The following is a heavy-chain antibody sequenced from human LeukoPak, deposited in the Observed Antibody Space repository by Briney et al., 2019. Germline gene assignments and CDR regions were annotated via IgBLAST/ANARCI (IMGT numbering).Heavy chain of an antibody. Sequence: GGSLRLSCAASGVTFTTYAMSWVRQAPGQGLEWVSTSSDSGDSTYSADSLKGRFTFPRDNSKNTLYVQMNSLRAEDTAVYYCAKSHSVGYRGYFDYWGQGTLVTVSS. D-gene: IGHD5-12*01. CDR1: GVTFTTYA. CDR3: AKSHSVGYRGYFDY. J-gene: IGHJ4*02. V-gene: IGHV3-23*01. CDR2: SSDSGDST.